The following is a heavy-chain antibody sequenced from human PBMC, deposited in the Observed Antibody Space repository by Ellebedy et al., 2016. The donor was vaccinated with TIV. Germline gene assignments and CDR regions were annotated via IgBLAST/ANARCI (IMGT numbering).Heavy chain of an antibody. D-gene: IGHD3/OR15-3a*01. J-gene: IGHJ4*02. CDR3: ARVDLGLAFHS. V-gene: IGHV3-53*01. CDR2: IYSSGIT. CDR1: GFSVSGNY. Sequence: GGSLRLSCAVSGFSVSGNYMSWVSQPPGKGLEWVSIIYSSGITYYPDSVKGRFTISRDTSKNTVSLQINSLRAEDTAVYYCARVDLGLAFHSWGRGTLVTVSS.